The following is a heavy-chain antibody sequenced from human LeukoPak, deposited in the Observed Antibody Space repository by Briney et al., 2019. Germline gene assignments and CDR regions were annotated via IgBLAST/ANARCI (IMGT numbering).Heavy chain of an antibody. CDR3: ARGGPYDIFNGVRPNDVSDT. CDR2: INPNSGDT. Sequence: ASVKVSCKASGYTFTGYYMYWVRQAPGQGLEWMGWINPNSGDTNYVQKFQGRVTMTRDTSISTAYMELSRLRSDDTAVYYCARGGPYDIFNGVRPNDVSDTWGRGTMVTVSS. D-gene: IGHD3-9*01. J-gene: IGHJ3*02. CDR1: GYTFTGYY. V-gene: IGHV1-2*02.